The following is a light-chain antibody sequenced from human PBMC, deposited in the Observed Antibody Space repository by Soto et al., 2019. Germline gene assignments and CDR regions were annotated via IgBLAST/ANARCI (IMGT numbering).Light chain of an antibody. J-gene: IGKJ4*01. CDR3: QQYDELPLT. V-gene: IGKV1-33*01. Sequence: DIQMTQSPSSLSASVGDSVTFTCEASQDINNFLNWYQQKPGKAPNLLIYDASTLAPGVPPRFSGSGSETDFTSTISSLQPEDIATAFCQQYDELPLTFGGGTKVEIK. CDR1: QDINNF. CDR2: DAS.